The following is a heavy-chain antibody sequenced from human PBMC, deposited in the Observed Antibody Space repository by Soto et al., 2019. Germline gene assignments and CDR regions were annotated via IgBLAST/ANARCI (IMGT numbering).Heavy chain of an antibody. J-gene: IGHJ4*02. CDR3: ARACQYYDSSGYAD. Sequence: QVKLVQSGTEVKKPGASMKVSCKASGYSFATSGISWVRQAPGQGLEWMGWISAYNGNTNYDQKLQDRIIMTTDTSTSTAYLELRSLRSDDTAVYYCARACQYYDSSGYADWGQGTLVTVSS. V-gene: IGHV1-18*01. CDR2: ISAYNGNT. CDR1: GYSFATSG. D-gene: IGHD3-22*01.